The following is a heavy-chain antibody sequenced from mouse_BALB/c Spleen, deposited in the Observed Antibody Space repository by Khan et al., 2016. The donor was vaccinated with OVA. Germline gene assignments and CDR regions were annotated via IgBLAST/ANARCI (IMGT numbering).Heavy chain of an antibody. CDR1: GYTFTTYW. V-gene: IGHV1-7*01. CDR3: ARDRIDY. J-gene: IGHJ2*01. CDR2: INPTSGYT. Sequence: QVQLQQSGAELAKPGASVKMSCKASGYTFTTYWMHWVKQRPGQGLEWIGYINPTSGYTDYNQKFKDKATLTADNSSRTAYMQLSSLTSDDSAGYYCARDRIDYWGQGTPRTVSS.